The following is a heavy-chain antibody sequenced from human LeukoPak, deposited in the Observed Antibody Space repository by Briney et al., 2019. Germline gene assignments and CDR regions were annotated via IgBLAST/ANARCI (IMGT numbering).Heavy chain of an antibody. CDR2: IYYSGST. CDR1: GGAISSYL. V-gene: IGHV4-59*01. Sequence: SETLSLTCTVSGGAISSYLWSWIRQPPGKGLEWIGYIYYSGSTNYNPSLKTRVTILVDTSKNQFSLKVSSVTAADTAVYYCARGQYSGSCFDNWGQGSLVTVSS. D-gene: IGHD1-26*01. J-gene: IGHJ4*02. CDR3: ARGQYSGSCFDN.